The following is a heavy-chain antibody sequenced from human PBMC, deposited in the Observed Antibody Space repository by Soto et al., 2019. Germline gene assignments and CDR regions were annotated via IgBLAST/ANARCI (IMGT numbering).Heavy chain of an antibody. CDR3: ARARPDYDFWSGYSSPYYFDY. CDR2: IYYSGST. Sequence: QVQLQESGPGLVKPSQTLSLTCTVSGGSISSGGYYWSWIRQHPGKGLEWIGYIYYSGSTYYNPSLKSRVTLSVDTSKNQFSLKLSSVTAADTAVYYCARARPDYDFWSGYSSPYYFDYWGQGTLVTVSS. CDR1: GGSISSGGYY. J-gene: IGHJ4*02. D-gene: IGHD3-3*01. V-gene: IGHV4-31*03.